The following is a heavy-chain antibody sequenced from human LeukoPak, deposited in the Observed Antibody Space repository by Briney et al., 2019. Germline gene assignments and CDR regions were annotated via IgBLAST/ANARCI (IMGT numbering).Heavy chain of an antibody. D-gene: IGHD1-26*01. Sequence: WASVKVSCKASGYTFTSYDINWVRQATGQGLEWMGWMNPNSGNTGYAQKFQGRVTMTRSNSINTAYMELNSLTSEDTAVYYCARSSVGARRRIDYWGQGTLVTVSS. V-gene: IGHV1-8*01. CDR3: ARSSVGARRRIDY. J-gene: IGHJ4*02. CDR1: GYTFTSYD. CDR2: MNPNSGNT.